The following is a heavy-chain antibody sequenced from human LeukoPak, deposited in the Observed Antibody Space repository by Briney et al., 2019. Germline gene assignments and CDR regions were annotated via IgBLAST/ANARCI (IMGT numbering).Heavy chain of an antibody. Sequence: GASVKVSFKSSVCTFSSYTIIWVRQAPAQGLEWMGRIIPILGIANYAQKFQGRVTITADKSTRTPYMELSRLRSEETAVCYCGRDLGIVVVADVHFDYWGQGTLVTVSS. V-gene: IGHV1-69*04. D-gene: IGHD2-2*01. CDR3: GRDLGIVVVADVHFDY. J-gene: IGHJ4*02. CDR1: VCTFSSYT. CDR2: IIPILGIA.